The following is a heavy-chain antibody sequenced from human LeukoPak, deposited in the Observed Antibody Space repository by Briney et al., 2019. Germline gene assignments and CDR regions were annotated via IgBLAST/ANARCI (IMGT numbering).Heavy chain of an antibody. V-gene: IGHV1-8*01. CDR1: GYTFTSYD. CDR2: MNPNSGNT. D-gene: IGHD1-26*01. Sequence: GASVKVSCKASGYTFTSYDINWVRQATGQGLEWMGWMNPNSGNTGYAQKFQGRVTMTRNTSISTAYMELSSLRSGDTAVYYCARSVGATNYYCYMDVWGKGTTVTVSS. CDR3: ARSVGATNYYCYMDV. J-gene: IGHJ6*03.